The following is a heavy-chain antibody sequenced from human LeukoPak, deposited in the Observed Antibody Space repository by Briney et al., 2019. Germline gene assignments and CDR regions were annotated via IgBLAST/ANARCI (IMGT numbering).Heavy chain of an antibody. J-gene: IGHJ4*02. CDR3: ARVGPYCGGGSCYDY. V-gene: IGHV3-74*01. CDR1: GFTFSSYW. D-gene: IGHD2-15*01. CDR2: ISSDGSST. Sequence: GSLRLSFAASGFTFSSYWMHWVRPGPGKGLVWVSRISSDGSSTADADSVKGRFTISRDNAKNTLFLQMNSLRAEDTAVYYCARVGPYCGGGSCYDYWGQGTLVTVSS.